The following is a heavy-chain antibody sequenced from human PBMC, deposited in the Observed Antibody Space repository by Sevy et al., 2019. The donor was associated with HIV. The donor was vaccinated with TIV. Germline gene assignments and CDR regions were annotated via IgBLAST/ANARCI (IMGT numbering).Heavy chain of an antibody. CDR2: MRSKPFAGTT. V-gene: IGHV3-49*04. D-gene: IGHD5-18*01. CDR1: GFTLGDYA. Sequence: GGSLRLSCTTSGFTLGDYAMNWVRQAPGKGLEWVGFMRSKPFAGTTEYAASVKGRVTISTDDSEASAYLQMNSLRTEDTGVYYCIRGRLLGYTAMVPDYWGQGTLVTVSS. J-gene: IGHJ4*02. CDR3: IRGRLLGYTAMVPDY.